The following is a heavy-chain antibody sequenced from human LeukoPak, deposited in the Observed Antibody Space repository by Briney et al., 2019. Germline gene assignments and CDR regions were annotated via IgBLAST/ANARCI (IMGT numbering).Heavy chain of an antibody. CDR1: GGSFSGYY. J-gene: IGHJ5*02. CDR2: INHSGST. D-gene: IGHD3-16*02. V-gene: IGHV4-34*01. Sequence: SETLSLTCAVYGGSFSGYYWSWIRQPPGKGLEWIGEINHSGSTNYNPSPKSRVTISVDTSKNQFSLKLSSVTAADTAVYYCARRRGDWGSYRYGWFDPWGQGTLVTVSS. CDR3: ARRRGDWGSYRYGWFDP.